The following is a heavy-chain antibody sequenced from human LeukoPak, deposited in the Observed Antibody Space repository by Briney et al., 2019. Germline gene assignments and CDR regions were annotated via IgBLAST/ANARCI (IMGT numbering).Heavy chain of an antibody. CDR3: ARLYLPATRFDY. V-gene: IGHV1-69*13. J-gene: IGHJ4*02. D-gene: IGHD5-24*01. CDR2: IIPIFGTA. CDR1: GYTFTGYY. Sequence: ASVKVSCKASGYTFTGYYVHWVRQAPGQGLEWMGGIIPIFGTANYAQKFQGRVTITADESTSTAYMELSSLRSEDTAVYYCARLYLPATRFDYWGQGTLVTVSS.